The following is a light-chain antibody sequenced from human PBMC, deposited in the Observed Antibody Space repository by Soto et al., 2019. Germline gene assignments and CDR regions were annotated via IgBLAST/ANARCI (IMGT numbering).Light chain of an antibody. Sequence: SVLTQPPSVSAAPGQRVTISCTGSSSNIGAGYDVHWYQQLPGTAPKLLIYVNSNRPSGVPDRFSGSKSGTSASLAITGLQAEDEADYYCQSYDSILSVVFGGGTKLTVL. CDR1: SSNIGAGYD. J-gene: IGLJ2*01. V-gene: IGLV1-40*01. CDR3: QSYDSILSVV. CDR2: VNS.